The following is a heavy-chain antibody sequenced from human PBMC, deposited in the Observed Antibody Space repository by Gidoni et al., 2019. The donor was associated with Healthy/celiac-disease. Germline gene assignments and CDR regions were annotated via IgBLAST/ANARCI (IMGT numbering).Heavy chain of an antibody. V-gene: IGHV1-69*01. D-gene: IGHD3-22*01. Sequence: QVQLVQSGAEVKKPGSSVKVSCKASGGTFSSYTISWVRQAPVQGLEWMGGIIPIFGTANYAQKCQGRVTITADESTSTAYMELSSLRSEDTAVYYCARGSRRIYYYDSSGFLDAFDIWGQGTMVTVSS. CDR3: ARGSRRIYYYDSSGFLDAFDI. CDR2: IIPIFGTA. J-gene: IGHJ3*02. CDR1: GGTFSSYT.